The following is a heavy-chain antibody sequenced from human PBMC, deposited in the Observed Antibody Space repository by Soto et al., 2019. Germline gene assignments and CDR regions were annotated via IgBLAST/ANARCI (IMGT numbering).Heavy chain of an antibody. CDR2: MIAIFGTA. J-gene: IGHJ4*02. V-gene: IGHV1-69*13. CDR1: GGTGSSYA. CDR3: ASSKHYYFGY. Sequence: SVKVSCKASGGTGSSYASSWVRQAPGQGVEWMGGMIAIFGTANYAQKFEGRVTRTADESTSTAYRELSSLRSEDTAVYYCASSKHYYFGYWGQGTLVTVSS.